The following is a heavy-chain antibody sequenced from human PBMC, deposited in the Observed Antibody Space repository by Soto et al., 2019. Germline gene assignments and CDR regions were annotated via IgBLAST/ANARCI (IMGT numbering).Heavy chain of an antibody. CDR2: INAGNGNT. CDR3: ARDGGVLTTDFDY. Sequence: QVQLVQSGAEVKKPGASVKVSCKASGYTFTSYAMHWVRQAPGQRLEWMGWINAGNGNTKYSQKFQGRVTITRDTSASTAYMELSSLRSEDTAVYYCARDGGVLTTDFDYWGQGTLVTVSS. D-gene: IGHD2-8*02. J-gene: IGHJ4*02. CDR1: GYTFTSYA. V-gene: IGHV1-3*01.